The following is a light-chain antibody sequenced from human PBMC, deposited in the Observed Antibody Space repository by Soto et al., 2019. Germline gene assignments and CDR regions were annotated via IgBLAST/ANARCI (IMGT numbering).Light chain of an antibody. V-gene: IGKV1-17*01. CDR2: SAS. CDR3: LQHSNFPYT. CDR1: QDIGSG. Sequence: DIQMTQSPFSLSRSVGDRVTITCRASQDIGSGLGWYQQKPGNAPQRLIYSASSLQSGVPSRFSGSGSGTYFILTISSLQPDDFATYYCLQHSNFPYTFGQGTKLEIK. J-gene: IGKJ2*01.